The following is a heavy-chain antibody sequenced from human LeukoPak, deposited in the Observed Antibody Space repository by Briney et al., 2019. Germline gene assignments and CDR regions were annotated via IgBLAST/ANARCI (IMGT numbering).Heavy chain of an antibody. CDR1: GGSISSYY. D-gene: IGHD2-15*01. J-gene: IGHJ6*02. CDR2: IYYSGST. Sequence: PSETLSLTCTVSGGSISSYYWSWIRQPPGKGLEWIGYIYYSGSTNYNPPLKSRVTISVDTSKNQFSLKLSSVTAADTAVYYCASSALADETWDCSGGSCSYYYYYYGMDVWGQGTTVTVSS. CDR3: ASSALADETWDCSGGSCSYYYYYYGMDV. V-gene: IGHV4-59*01.